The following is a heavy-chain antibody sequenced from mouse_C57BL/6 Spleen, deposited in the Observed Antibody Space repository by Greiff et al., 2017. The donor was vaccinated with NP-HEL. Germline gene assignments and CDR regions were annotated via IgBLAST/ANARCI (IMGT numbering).Heavy chain of an antibody. D-gene: IGHD2-5*01. V-gene: IGHV1-64*01. CDR1: GYTFTSYW. CDR2: IHPNSGST. J-gene: IGHJ3*01. Sequence: QVQLQQPGAELVKPGASVKLSCKASGYTFTSYWMHWVKQRPGQGLEWIGMIHPNSGSTKYNEKFKSKATMTVDKSSTTAYMQLSSLTSEDSAIYYCARNYCINHWGFAYWGQGTLVTVSA. CDR3: ARNYCINHWGFAY.